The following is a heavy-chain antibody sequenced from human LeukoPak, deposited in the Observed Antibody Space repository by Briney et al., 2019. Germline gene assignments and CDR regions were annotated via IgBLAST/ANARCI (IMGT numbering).Heavy chain of an antibody. CDR3: ARDGSGSYRDSTSDFDY. D-gene: IGHD1-26*01. V-gene: IGHV3-66*01. CDR1: GFTVRSNY. J-gene: IGHJ4*02. CDR2: IYSGGST. Sequence: GGSLRLSCAASGFTVRSNYMSWVRQAPGKGLEWVSHIYSGGSTHYADSVKGRFTISRDNAKNSLYLQMNSLRAEDTAVYYCARDGSGSYRDSTSDFDYWGQGTLVTVSS.